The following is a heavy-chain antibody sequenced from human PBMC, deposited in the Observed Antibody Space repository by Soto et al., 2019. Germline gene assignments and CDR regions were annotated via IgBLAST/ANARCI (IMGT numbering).Heavy chain of an antibody. CDR2: ISSSSSYI. CDR1: GFTFSSYS. D-gene: IGHD1-1*01. V-gene: IGHV3-21*04. J-gene: IGHJ6*03. CDR3: ARGWGVVGPGYNYHGV. Sequence: PGGSLRLSCGASGFTFSSYSMNWVRQAPGKGLEWVSSISSSSSYIYYADSVKGRFTISRDNAKNSLYLQMNSLRAEDTAVYYCARGWGVVGPGYNYHGVSSKGTAVTV.